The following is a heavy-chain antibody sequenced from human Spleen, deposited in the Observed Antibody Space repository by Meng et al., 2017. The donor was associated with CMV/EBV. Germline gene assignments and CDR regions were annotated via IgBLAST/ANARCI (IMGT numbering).Heavy chain of an antibody. V-gene: IGHV4-39*07. CDR1: GGSISSSSYY. CDR2: IYYSGST. D-gene: IGHD4-11*01. J-gene: IGHJ4*02. Sequence: SETLSLTCTVSGGSISSSSYYWGWIRQPPGKGLEWIGSIYYSGSTYYNPSLKSRVTISVDTSKNQFSLKLSSVTAADTAVYYCARVQDYHSNFDYWGQGTLVTSPQ. CDR3: ARVQDYHSNFDY.